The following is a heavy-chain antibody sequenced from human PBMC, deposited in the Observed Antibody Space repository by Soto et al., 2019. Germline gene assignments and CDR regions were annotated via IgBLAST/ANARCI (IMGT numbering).Heavy chain of an antibody. Sequence: QVQLVQSGAEVKKPGASVKVSCKASGHTFTTYGISWVRQAPGQGLEWMGWISAYNGTTNYAQKLQGRVTMTTDTSTSTAYMELRSLRSDDTAVYYCARDGEVFWSGYKYYYGMDVWGQGTTVNVSS. CDR3: ARDGEVFWSGYKYYYGMDV. J-gene: IGHJ6*02. CDR1: GHTFTTYG. CDR2: ISAYNGTT. D-gene: IGHD3-3*01. V-gene: IGHV1-18*01.